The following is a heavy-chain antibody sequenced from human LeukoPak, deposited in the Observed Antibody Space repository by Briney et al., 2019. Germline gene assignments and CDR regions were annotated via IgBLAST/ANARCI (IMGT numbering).Heavy chain of an antibody. Sequence: GSLRLSCAASGFTFRSSGMNWVRQAPGKGLEWIGSIYHSGSTYYNPSLKSRVTISVDTSKNQFSLKLSSVTAADTAVYYCARDTGTTGTDYWGQGTLVTVSS. CDR1: GFTFRSSGM. D-gene: IGHD1-1*01. CDR3: ARDTGTTGTDY. CDR2: IYHSGST. V-gene: IGHV4-38-2*02. J-gene: IGHJ4*02.